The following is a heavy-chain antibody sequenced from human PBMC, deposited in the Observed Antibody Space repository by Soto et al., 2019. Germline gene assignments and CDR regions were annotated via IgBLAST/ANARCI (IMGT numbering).Heavy chain of an antibody. D-gene: IGHD1-20*01. Sequence: QVQLQESGPGLVKPSQTLSLTCTVSGGSISSGDYYWSWIRQPPGKGLEWIGYIYYSGSTYYNPSLKSRITILLDTSKNQFSLRLSSVTAADTAVYYCARDSFKRGITGTNDAFDIWGQGTMVTVSS. J-gene: IGHJ3*02. CDR3: ARDSFKRGITGTNDAFDI. V-gene: IGHV4-30-4*01. CDR1: GGSISSGDYY. CDR2: IYYSGST.